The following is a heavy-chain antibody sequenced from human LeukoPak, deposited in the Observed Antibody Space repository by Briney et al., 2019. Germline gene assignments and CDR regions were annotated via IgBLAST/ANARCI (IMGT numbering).Heavy chain of an antibody. CDR2: IYHSGST. CDR1: GYSISSGYY. D-gene: IGHD2-8*01. Sequence: PSETLSLTCTVSGYSISSGYYWGWIRQPPGKGLEWIGSIYHSGSTYYNPSLKSRVTISVDTSKNQFSLKLSSVTAADTAVYYCARSPSVYNWFDPWGQGTLVTVSS. CDR3: ARSPSVYNWFDP. J-gene: IGHJ5*02. V-gene: IGHV4-38-2*02.